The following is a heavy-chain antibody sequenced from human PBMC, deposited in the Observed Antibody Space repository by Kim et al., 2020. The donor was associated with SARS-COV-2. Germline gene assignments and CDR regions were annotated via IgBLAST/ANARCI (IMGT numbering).Heavy chain of an antibody. V-gene: IGHV3-21*01. D-gene: IGHD1-1*01. Sequence: IYYADSVKGRFTISRDNAKNSLYLQMNSLRAEDTAVYYCARRPWDWTFDYWGQGTLVTVSS. J-gene: IGHJ4*02. CDR2: I. CDR3: ARRPWDWTFDY.